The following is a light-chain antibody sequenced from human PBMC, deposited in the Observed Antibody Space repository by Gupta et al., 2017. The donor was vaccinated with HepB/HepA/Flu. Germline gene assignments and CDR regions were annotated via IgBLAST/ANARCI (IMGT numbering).Light chain of an antibody. V-gene: IGKV1-27*01. CDR1: QGISNY. Sequence: IQISQSPSSLSASVGDRVTLTCRAIQGISNYLAWYQQKPGKVPKLLIYDASTFHSGVPSRFSGSGSGTDFTLKISSLEPEDVATYYCRQYKPGLLTFGGGTKVEIK. J-gene: IGKJ4*01. CDR3: RQYKPGLLT. CDR2: DAS.